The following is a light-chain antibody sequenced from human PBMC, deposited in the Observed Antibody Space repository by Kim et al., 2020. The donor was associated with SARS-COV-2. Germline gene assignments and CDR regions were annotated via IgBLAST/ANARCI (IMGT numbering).Light chain of an antibody. CDR2: TAS. Sequence: DIQLTQSPSFLSASVGDRVTITCRASRGVGSYLVWYQQKPGKAPKLLVYTASTLQSGVPSRFSGSGSGTEFTLTISSLQPEDSASYYCQQLNTLPLTFGGGTTVEIK. J-gene: IGKJ4*01. CDR1: RGVGSY. V-gene: IGKV1-9*01. CDR3: QQLNTLPLT.